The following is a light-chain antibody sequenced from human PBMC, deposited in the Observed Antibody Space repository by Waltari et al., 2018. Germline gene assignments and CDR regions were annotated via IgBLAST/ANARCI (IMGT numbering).Light chain of an antibody. J-gene: IGLJ3*02. Sequence: SVLTQPPSVSAAPGQKVTIPCSGSTPNIGNHYVSWYQQFPGTAPKLLIYEDNRRPSGIPDRFSGSKSGASATLGITGLQTGDEANYYCGTWDSSLGIGVLGGGTRVTVL. V-gene: IGLV1-51*01. CDR3: GTWDSSLGIGV. CDR2: EDN. CDR1: TPNIGNHY.